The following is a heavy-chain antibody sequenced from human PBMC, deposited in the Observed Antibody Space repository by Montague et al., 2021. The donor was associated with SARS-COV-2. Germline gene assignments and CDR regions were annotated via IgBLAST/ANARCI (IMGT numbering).Heavy chain of an antibody. CDR3: ANRPRWELLQGEYFQH. J-gene: IGHJ1*01. CDR1: GFPLSTSGVG. V-gene: IGHV2-5*02. D-gene: IGHD1-26*01. Sequence: PALVKPTQTLTLTCTFSGFPLSTSGVGVGWIRQPPGKALEWLALIYWDDDKRYSPSLKSRLTITKDTSKNQVVLTMTNMDPVDTATYYCANRPRWELLQGEYFQHWGQGTLVTVSS. CDR2: IYWDDDK.